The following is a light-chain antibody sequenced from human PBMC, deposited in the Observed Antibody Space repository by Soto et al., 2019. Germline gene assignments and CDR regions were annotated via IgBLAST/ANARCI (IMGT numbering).Light chain of an antibody. CDR3: SSYKSSTPYV. V-gene: IGLV2-14*01. Sequence: QSALTQPASVSGSPGQSITISCTGTSSDVGGYNYVSWYQQHPGKAPKLMIYEVSNRPSGVANRFSGSTSAKTASLTISGLQAEDEADYYCSSYKSSTPYVFGPGTKVTVL. CDR1: SSDVGGYNY. J-gene: IGLJ1*01. CDR2: EVS.